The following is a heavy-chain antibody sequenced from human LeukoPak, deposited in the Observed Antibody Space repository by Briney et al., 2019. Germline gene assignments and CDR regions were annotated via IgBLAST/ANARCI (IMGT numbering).Heavy chain of an antibody. Sequence: GASVKVSCKASGGTFSSYAITWVRQAPGRGLEWMGRIIPIFGTANYAQKFQGRVTITTDESTSTAYMELSTLRSDDTAVYYCARERPPGDSSNWFLEGYFDIWGQGTLVTVSS. CDR2: IIPIFGTA. CDR1: GGTFSSYA. CDR3: ARERPPGDSSNWFLEGYFDI. V-gene: IGHV1-69*05. J-gene: IGHJ4*02. D-gene: IGHD6-13*01.